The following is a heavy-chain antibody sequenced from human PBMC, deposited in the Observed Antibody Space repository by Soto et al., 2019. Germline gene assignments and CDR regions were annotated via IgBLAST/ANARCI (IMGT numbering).Heavy chain of an antibody. CDR3: ARENHDSSGPRGMDV. CDR2: IWYDGSNK. V-gene: IGHV3-33*01. Sequence: PGESLKISCAASGFTFSSYGMHWVRQAPGKGLEWVAVIWYDGSNKYYADSVKGRFTISRDNSKNTLYLQMDSLRAEDTAVYYCARENHDSSGPRGMDVWGQGTTVTVSS. CDR1: GFTFSSYG. J-gene: IGHJ6*02. D-gene: IGHD3-22*01.